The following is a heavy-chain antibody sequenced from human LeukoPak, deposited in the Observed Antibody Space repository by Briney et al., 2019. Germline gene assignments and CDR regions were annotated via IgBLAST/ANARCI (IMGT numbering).Heavy chain of an antibody. CDR2: IYYSGST. CDR3: ARAVMVVAATEPNFDY. J-gene: IGHJ4*02. V-gene: IGHV4-59*01. D-gene: IGHD2-15*01. Sequence: NTSETLSLTCTVSGGSISSYYWSWIRQPPGKGLEWIGYIYYSGSTNYNPSLKSRVTISVDTSKNQFSLKLSSVTAADTAVYYCARAVMVVAATEPNFDYWGQGTLVTVSS. CDR1: GGSISSYY.